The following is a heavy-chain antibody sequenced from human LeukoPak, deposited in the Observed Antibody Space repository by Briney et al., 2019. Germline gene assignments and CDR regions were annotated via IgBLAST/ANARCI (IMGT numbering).Heavy chain of an antibody. CDR1: GYTFTGYY. D-gene: IGHD5-12*01. V-gene: IGHV1-2*02. CDR2: INPNSGGT. J-gene: IGHJ4*02. Sequence: ASVKVSCKGSGYTFTGYYMHWVRQAPGQGPEWMGWINPNSGGTSYAQKFQGRVTMTRDTSISTAYMELSRLRSDDTAVYYCARDRGVATILFDYWGQGTLVTVSS. CDR3: ARDRGVATILFDY.